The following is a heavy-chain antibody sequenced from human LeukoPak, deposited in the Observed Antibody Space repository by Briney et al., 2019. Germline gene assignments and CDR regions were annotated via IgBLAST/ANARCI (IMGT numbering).Heavy chain of an antibody. CDR2: ISAYNGNT. CDR1: GYTFTGYY. V-gene: IGHV1-18*04. CDR3: ARAIAVAGYDAFDI. Sequence: ASVKVSCKASGYTFTGYYMHWVRQAPGQGLEWMGWISAYNGNTNYAQKLQGRVTMTTDTSTSTAYMELRSLRSDDTAVYYCARAIAVAGYDAFDIWGQGTMVTVSS. D-gene: IGHD6-19*01. J-gene: IGHJ3*02.